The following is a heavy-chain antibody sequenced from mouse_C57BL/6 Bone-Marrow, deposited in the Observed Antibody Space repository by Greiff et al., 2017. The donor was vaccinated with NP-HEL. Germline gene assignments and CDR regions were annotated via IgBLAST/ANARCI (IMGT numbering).Heavy chain of an antibody. CDR3: ARDQLGLYAMDY. J-gene: IGHJ4*01. Sequence: EVKLMESGGGLVQSGRSLRLSCATSGFTFSDFYMEWVRQAPGKGLEWIAASRNKANDYTTEYSASVKGRFIGSRDTSQSILYLQMNALRAEDTAIYYCARDQLGLYAMDYWGQGTSVTVSS. V-gene: IGHV7-1*01. CDR2: SRNKANDYTT. D-gene: IGHD4-1*02. CDR1: GFTFSDFY.